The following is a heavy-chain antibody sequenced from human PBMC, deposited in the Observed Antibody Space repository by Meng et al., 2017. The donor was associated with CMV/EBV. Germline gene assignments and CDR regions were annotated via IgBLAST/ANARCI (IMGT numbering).Heavy chain of an antibody. D-gene: IGHD6-6*01. J-gene: IGHJ4*02. CDR3: AKTEYSSSSGVGY. Sequence: GESLKISCAASGFTFSSYAMHWVRQAPGKGLEWVSAISGSGGSTYYADSVKGRFTISRDNSKNTLYLQMNSLRAEDTAVYYCAKTEYSSSSGVGYWGQGTLVTVSS. CDR1: GFTFSSYA. CDR2: ISGSGGST. V-gene: IGHV3-23*01.